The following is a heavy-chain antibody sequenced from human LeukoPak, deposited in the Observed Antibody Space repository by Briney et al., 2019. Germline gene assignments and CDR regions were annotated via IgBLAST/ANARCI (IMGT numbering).Heavy chain of an antibody. Sequence: MASETLSLTCTVSGGSISRYYWSWIRQPPGKGLEWIGYISYTGSTTYNSSLKSRVTISLDTSQNQFSLKLTSVTPADTAVYYCARTAKYYYGSETYYFFDYWGQGTLVTVSS. J-gene: IGHJ4*02. V-gene: IGHV4-59*01. CDR2: ISYTGST. CDR3: ARTAKYYYGSETYYFFDY. CDR1: GGSISRYY. D-gene: IGHD3-10*01.